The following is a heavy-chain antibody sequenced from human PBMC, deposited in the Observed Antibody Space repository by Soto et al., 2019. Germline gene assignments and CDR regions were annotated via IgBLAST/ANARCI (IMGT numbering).Heavy chain of an antibody. CDR2: ISAYNVNT. V-gene: IGHV1-18*01. J-gene: IGHJ3*02. CDR3: AIPQLTQEAFDI. Sequence: GASEKVSCKASGYTFTTYGISWVRQAPGQGLEWMGWISAYNVNTNYAQKLQGRVTMTTDTSTSTAYMELRSLRSDDTAVYYCAIPQLTQEAFDIWGQGTMVTVSS. CDR1: GYTFTTYG. D-gene: IGHD2-2*01.